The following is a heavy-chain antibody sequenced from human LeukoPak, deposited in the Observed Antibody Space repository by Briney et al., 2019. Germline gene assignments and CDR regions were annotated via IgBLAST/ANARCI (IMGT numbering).Heavy chain of an antibody. V-gene: IGHV1-18*01. CDR1: GYTFTSYD. Sequence: ASVKVSCKASGYTFTSYDINWVRQATGQGLEWMGWISAYNGNTNYAQKLQGRVTMTTDTSTSTAYMELRSLRSDDTAVYYCARRGEMTRFDYWGQGTLVTVSS. D-gene: IGHD3-10*01. CDR2: ISAYNGNT. J-gene: IGHJ4*02. CDR3: ARRGEMTRFDY.